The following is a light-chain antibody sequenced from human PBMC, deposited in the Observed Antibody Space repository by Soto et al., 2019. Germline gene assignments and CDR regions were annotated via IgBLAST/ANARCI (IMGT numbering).Light chain of an antibody. CDR1: QNISKY. J-gene: IGKJ1*01. CDR3: QQSFSTPWT. CDR2: SAS. Sequence: DIQMTQSPSSLSASVGDRVTITCRASQNISKYLNWYQQKVVTAPKLLIYSASSLQSGVPSRFSGRCSGTDFTLTISSLQPEDFATYSCQQSFSTPWTFGQGTKVEMK. V-gene: IGKV1-39*01.